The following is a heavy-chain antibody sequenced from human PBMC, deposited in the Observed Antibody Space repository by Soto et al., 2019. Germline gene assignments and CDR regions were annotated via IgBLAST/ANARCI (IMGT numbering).Heavy chain of an antibody. V-gene: IGHV1-46*01. J-gene: IGHJ4*02. D-gene: IGHD3-22*01. CDR2: IDPSGGIT. CDR1: GYSFTNFH. CDR3: ARDVICHDNYDTIGYYFDH. Sequence: QVQLSQFGAEVKKPGASVKVSCKASGYSFTNFHIHWVRQAPGQGLEWMGMIDPSGGITRDAQRLQGRIIMTSDASTSTVYMELRSLTSEDTAVYDCARDVICHDNYDTIGYYFDHWGQGTLVTVS.